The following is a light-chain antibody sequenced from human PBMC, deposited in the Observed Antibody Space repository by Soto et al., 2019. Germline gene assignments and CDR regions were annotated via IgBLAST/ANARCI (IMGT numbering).Light chain of an antibody. CDR2: DAS. J-gene: IGKJ2*01. CDR1: LSVGAY. V-gene: IGKV3-11*01. CDR3: HQRNNWPPLYT. Sequence: EIVLTQSPATLSLSPGERATLSCRANLSVGAYLAWFQQKPGQAPRLLIYDASNRGTGIPARFSGSGSGTDFTLTISSLEPEDFAVYYCHQRNNWPPLYTFGQGTKLEIK.